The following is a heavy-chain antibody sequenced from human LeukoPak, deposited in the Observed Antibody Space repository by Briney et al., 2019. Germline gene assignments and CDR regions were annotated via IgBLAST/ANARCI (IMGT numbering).Heavy chain of an antibody. D-gene: IGHD3-22*01. CDR2: ISGSGGST. CDR1: GFTFSNYA. CDR3: AKDPYYYDSSVADY. J-gene: IGHJ4*02. Sequence: GGSLRLSCAASGFTFSNYAMSWVRQAPGKGLEWVSVISGSGGSTYYADSVKGRFTISRDNSENTMYLQMNSLRAEDTAVYYCAKDPYYYDSSVADYWGQGTLVTVSS. V-gene: IGHV3-23*01.